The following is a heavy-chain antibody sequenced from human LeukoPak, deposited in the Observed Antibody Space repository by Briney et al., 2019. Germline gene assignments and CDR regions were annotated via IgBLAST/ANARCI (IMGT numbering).Heavy chain of an antibody. J-gene: IGHJ4*02. D-gene: IGHD3-10*01. CDR1: GFTFSNYG. CDR2: IRFDGSNK. CDR3: ATPSSLRYGSGSPDY. Sequence: GGSLRLSCVASGFTFSNYGMHWVRQAPGKGLEWVAFIRFDGSNKYYADSVKGRFTISRDNSKNTLFLQMSSLTADDTAVYYCATPSSLRYGSGSPDYWGQGTLVTVSS. V-gene: IGHV3-30*02.